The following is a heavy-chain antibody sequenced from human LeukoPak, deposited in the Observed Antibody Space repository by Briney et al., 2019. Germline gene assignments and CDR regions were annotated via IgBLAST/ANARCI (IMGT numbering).Heavy chain of an antibody. CDR2: IIPIFGTA. V-gene: IGHV1-69*13. CDR3: ATDTYNWNYVYFDY. J-gene: IGHJ4*02. CDR1: GGTFSSYA. D-gene: IGHD1-7*01. Sequence: ASVKVSCKASGGTFSSYAISWVRQAPGQGLEWMGGIIPIFGTANYAQKFQGRVTITADESTSTAYMALSSLRSEDTAVYYCATDTYNWNYVYFDYWGQGTLVTVSS.